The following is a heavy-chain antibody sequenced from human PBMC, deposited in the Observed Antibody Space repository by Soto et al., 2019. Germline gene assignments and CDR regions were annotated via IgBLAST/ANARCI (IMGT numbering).Heavy chain of an antibody. CDR1: GFTFSSYS. D-gene: IGHD6-6*01. CDR2: ISSSSSTI. J-gene: IGHJ4*02. CDR3: ARSYSSSGNYFDY. Sequence: GGSLRLSCAASGFTFSSYSMNWVRQAPGKGLEWVSYISSSSSTIYYADSVKGRFTISRDNAKNSLYLQMNSLRAEDTAVYYCARSYSSSGNYFDYWGQGTLVTVSS. V-gene: IGHV3-48*01.